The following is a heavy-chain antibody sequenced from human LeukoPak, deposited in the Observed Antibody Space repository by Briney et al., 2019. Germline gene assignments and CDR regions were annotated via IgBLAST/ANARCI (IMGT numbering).Heavy chain of an antibody. Sequence: SETLSLTCTVSGGSINSYYWSWIRQPPGKGLEWIGYIYYTGSTNYSPSLKSRVTISIDASKNQFSLRLSSVTAADTAVYYCARHPVYCNGGSCWAPFGSWGQGTLVTVSS. CDR2: IYYTGST. CDR1: GGSINSYY. V-gene: IGHV4-59*08. CDR3: ARHPVYCNGGSCWAPFGS. D-gene: IGHD2-15*01. J-gene: IGHJ4*02.